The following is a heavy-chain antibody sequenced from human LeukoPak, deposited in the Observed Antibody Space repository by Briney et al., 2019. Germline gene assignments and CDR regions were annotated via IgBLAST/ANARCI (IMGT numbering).Heavy chain of an antibody. J-gene: IGHJ4*02. CDR3: ARLSKEQWLAPRSRFDY. D-gene: IGHD6-19*01. CDR1: GGSVSSYY. CDR2: IYYSGSP. Sequence: SETLSLTCTVSGGSVSSYYWSWSRQPPGKGLEWIGYIYYSGSPNYNPTLKSRVTISVDTSKNQFSLKLSSVTAADTAVYYCARLSKEQWLAPRSRFDYWGQGTLVTVSS. V-gene: IGHV4-59*02.